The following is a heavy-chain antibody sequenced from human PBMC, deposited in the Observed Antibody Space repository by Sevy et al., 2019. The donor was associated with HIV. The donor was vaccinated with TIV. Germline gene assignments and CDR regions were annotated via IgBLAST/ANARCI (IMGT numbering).Heavy chain of an antibody. Sequence: GGSLRLSCAASGFTFSNAWMSWVRQAPGKALEWVGRIKSKTDGGTTDYAAPVKGRFTISRDDSKNTLYLQMNSLKTEDTAVYYCTTDGPRSGWYDYWGQGTLVTVSS. V-gene: IGHV3-15*01. CDR2: IKSKTDGGTT. CDR3: TTDGPRSGWYDY. J-gene: IGHJ4*02. D-gene: IGHD6-19*01. CDR1: GFTFSNAW.